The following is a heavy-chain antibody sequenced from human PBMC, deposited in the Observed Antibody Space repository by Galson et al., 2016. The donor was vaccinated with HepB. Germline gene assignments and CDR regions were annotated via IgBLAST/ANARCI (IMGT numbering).Heavy chain of an antibody. CDR1: GFPFSAYW. CDR2: ISSSSSYI. CDR3: ARAERLLRFLEWPYYYYGMDV. J-gene: IGHJ6*02. D-gene: IGHD3-3*01. Sequence: SLRLSCAATGFPFSAYWMQWVRQVPGKGLEWVSSISSSSSYIYYADSVKGRFTISRDNAKNSLYLQMNSLRAEDTAVYYCARAERLLRFLEWPYYYYGMDVWGQGTTVTVSS. V-gene: IGHV3-21*01.